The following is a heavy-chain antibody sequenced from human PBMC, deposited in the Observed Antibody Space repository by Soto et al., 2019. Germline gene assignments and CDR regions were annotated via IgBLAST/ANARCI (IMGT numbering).Heavy chain of an antibody. Sequence: GGSLRLSCAASGFTFSSYAMSWVRQAPGKGLEWVSAISGSGGSTYYADSVKGRFTISRDKSKNTLYLQMNSLRAEDTAAYYCAKVRDIVVVPAAQCNDYWGQGTLVTVSS. D-gene: IGHD2-2*01. J-gene: IGHJ4*02. CDR3: AKVRDIVVVPAAQCNDY. V-gene: IGHV3-23*01. CDR2: ISGSGGST. CDR1: GFTFSSYA.